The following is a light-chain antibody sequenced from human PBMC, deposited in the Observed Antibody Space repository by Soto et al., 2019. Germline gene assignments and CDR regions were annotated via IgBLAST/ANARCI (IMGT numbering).Light chain of an antibody. Sequence: QAVVTQPPSVSGAPGQRVTISCTGSSSNIGAGYDVHWYQQLPGTAPKLFIYGNSNRPSGVPDRLSGSKSGTSASLAITGLQAEDEADYYCQSYDSSLSVVFGGGTKLTVL. CDR3: QSYDSSLSVV. J-gene: IGLJ2*01. V-gene: IGLV1-40*01. CDR1: SSNIGAGYD. CDR2: GNS.